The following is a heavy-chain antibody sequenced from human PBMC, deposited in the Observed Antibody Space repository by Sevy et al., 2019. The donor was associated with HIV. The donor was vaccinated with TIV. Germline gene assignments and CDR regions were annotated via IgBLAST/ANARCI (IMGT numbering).Heavy chain of an antibody. CDR2: IKQDGSEK. CDR3: ARDYDFWSGYYAHYGMDV. CDR1: GFTFSSYW. V-gene: IGHV3-7*01. D-gene: IGHD3-3*01. Sequence: GGSLRLSCAASGFTFSSYWMSWVRQAPGKGVEWVANIKQDGSEKYYVDSVKGRFTISRDNAKNSLYLQMNSLRAEDTAVYYCARDYDFWSGYYAHYGMDVWGQGTTVTVSS. J-gene: IGHJ6*02.